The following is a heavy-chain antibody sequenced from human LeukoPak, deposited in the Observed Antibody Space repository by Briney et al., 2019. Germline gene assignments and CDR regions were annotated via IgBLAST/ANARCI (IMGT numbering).Heavy chain of an antibody. CDR1: GGSISSSSYY. V-gene: IGHV4-39*07. D-gene: IGHD2-21*02. J-gene: IGHJ3*02. CDR3: ARRSVVTAINFDAFDI. Sequence: MLSETLSLTCTVSGGSISSSSYYWGWIRQPPGKGLEWIGSIYYSGSTYYNLSLKSRVTISLDTSKNQFSLKLSSVTAADTAVYYCARRSVVTAINFDAFDIWGQGAMVTVSS. CDR2: IYYSGST.